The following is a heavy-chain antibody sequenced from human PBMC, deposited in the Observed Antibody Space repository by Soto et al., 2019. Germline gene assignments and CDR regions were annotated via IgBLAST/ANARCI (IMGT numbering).Heavy chain of an antibody. D-gene: IGHD5-18*01. Sequence: EVQLVESGGGLIPPGGSLRLSCAASGFLVNSAYMTWVRQAPGKGLEWLSMINSDGSTLYAESVKGRFTISRDNSKNSLDLQMNSLRAEDTAMYYCARSGYSFAWGYWGQGTLVIVTS. CDR3: ARSGYSFAWGY. CDR2: INSDGST. CDR1: GFLVNSAY. J-gene: IGHJ4*02. V-gene: IGHV3-53*01.